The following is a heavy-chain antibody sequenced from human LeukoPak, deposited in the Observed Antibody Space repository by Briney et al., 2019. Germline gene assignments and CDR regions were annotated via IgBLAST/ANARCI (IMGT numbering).Heavy chain of an antibody. CDR2: ISAYNGNI. V-gene: IGHV1-18*01. CDR1: GYTFTSYG. J-gene: IGHJ4*02. CDR3: ASSRMVRGVSYFDY. Sequence: GASVKVSCKASGYTFTSYGISWVRQAPGQGLEWMGWISAYNGNINYAQKLQGRVTMTTDTSTSTAYMELRSLRSDDTAVYYCASSRMVRGVSYFDYWGQGTLVTVSS. D-gene: IGHD3-10*01.